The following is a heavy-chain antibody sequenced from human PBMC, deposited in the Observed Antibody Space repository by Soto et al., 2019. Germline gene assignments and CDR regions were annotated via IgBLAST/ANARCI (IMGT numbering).Heavy chain of an antibody. V-gene: IGHV3-74*01. CDR2: VTPDGRST. Sequence: EVQLVESGGGLVQPGGSLRLSCAASGFSFSNYWVHWVRHAPGKGLVWVSRVTPDGRSTSYADSVKGRFTVSRDNAKNTVSLEMKSLRVEDTAVYYCRTLSSAVSYSAFDIWGQGTVIIVSS. D-gene: IGHD6-25*01. J-gene: IGHJ3*02. CDR1: GFSFSNYW. CDR3: RTLSSAVSYSAFDI.